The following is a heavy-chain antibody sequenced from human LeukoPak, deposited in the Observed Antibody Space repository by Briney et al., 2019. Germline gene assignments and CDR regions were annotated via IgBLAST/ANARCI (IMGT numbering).Heavy chain of an antibody. CDR1: GFTFSNAW. Sequence: GGSLRLSCAASGFTFSNAWMSWVRQAPGKGLEWVEVIWYDGSNKYYADSVKGRFTISRDNSKNTLYLQMNSLRAEDTAVYYCARTEVGVFDYWGQGTLVTVSS. D-gene: IGHD1-26*01. J-gene: IGHJ4*02. CDR3: ARTEVGVFDY. V-gene: IGHV3-33*08. CDR2: IWYDGSNK.